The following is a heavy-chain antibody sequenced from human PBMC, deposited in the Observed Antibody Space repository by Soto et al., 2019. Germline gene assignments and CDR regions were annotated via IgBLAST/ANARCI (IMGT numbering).Heavy chain of an antibody. Sequence: ALVKVSCKTSGYTFSNYGITWVRQAPGQPLEWLGWISLYSDGTNYAQKFQGGVSMTTDTSTTTAYMELRSLRSDDTAVYYCARVVPGAEAWFGPWGQGTLVTVSS. D-gene: IGHD2-2*01. J-gene: IGHJ5*02. CDR3: ARVVPGAEAWFGP. V-gene: IGHV1-18*01. CDR2: ISLYSDGT. CDR1: GYTFSNYG.